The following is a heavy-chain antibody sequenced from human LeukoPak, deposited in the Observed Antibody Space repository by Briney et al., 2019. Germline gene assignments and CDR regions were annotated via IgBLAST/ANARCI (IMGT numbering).Heavy chain of an antibody. V-gene: IGHV3-23*01. J-gene: IGHJ4*02. CDR1: GFTFSSYA. Sequence: PGGSLRLSCAASGFTFSSYAMSWVRQAPGKGLEWVSTISGSGGSTYYADSVKGRFTISRDNSKNTLYLQMNSLRAEDTALYYCAPFHDAVAGVYWGQGTLVTVSS. CDR3: APFHDAVAGVY. D-gene: IGHD6-19*01. CDR2: ISGSGGST.